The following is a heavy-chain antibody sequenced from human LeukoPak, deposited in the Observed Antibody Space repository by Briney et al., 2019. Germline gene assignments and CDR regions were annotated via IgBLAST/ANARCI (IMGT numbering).Heavy chain of an antibody. CDR3: AREMAAAGTRWFDP. D-gene: IGHD6-13*01. Sequence: GGSLRLSCAASGFTFSSYSMNWVRQAPGKGLEWVSSISSSSSYIYYADSVKGRFTISRDNAKNSLYLQMNSLRAEDTAAYYCAREMAAAGTRWFDPWGQGTLVTVSS. J-gene: IGHJ5*02. CDR2: ISSSSSYI. V-gene: IGHV3-21*01. CDR1: GFTFSSYS.